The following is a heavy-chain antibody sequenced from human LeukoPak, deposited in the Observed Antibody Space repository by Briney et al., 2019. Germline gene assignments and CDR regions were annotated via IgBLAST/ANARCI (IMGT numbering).Heavy chain of an antibody. D-gene: IGHD4-11*01. Sequence: ASVKVSCKASGYTFTSYGISWVRQPPGQGLDWMGLISAYNGNTNDAQNLQGRVPMTTDTSTSTAYRELRSLRSDDTAVYYCARDAIVRDYSISDYWGQGTLVTVSS. J-gene: IGHJ4*02. CDR3: ARDAIVRDYSISDY. CDR1: GYTFTSYG. CDR2: ISAYNGNT. V-gene: IGHV1-18*01.